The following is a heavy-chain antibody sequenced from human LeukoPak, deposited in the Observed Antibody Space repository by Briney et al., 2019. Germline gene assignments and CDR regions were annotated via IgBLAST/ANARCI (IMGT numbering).Heavy chain of an antibody. CDR3: ARDPGCTNGVCYGNLNYFDY. CDR2: IYYSGST. J-gene: IGHJ4*02. Sequence: PSETLSLTCTVSGGSISSYYWSWIRQPPGKGLEWIGYIYYSGSTNYNPSLKSRVTISVDTSKNQFSLKLSSVTAADTAAYYCARDPGCTNGVCYGNLNYFDYWGQGTLVTVSS. V-gene: IGHV4-59*01. CDR1: GGSISSYY. D-gene: IGHD2-8*01.